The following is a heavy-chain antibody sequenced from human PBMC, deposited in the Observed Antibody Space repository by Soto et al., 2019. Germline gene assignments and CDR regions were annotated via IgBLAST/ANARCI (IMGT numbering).Heavy chain of an antibody. CDR3: ARGAGATRGGYYYYYGMDV. J-gene: IGHJ6*02. CDR1: GGTFSSYA. CDR2: IIPIFGTA. V-gene: IGHV1-69*13. D-gene: IGHD1-26*01. Sequence: GASVKVSCKASGGTFSSYAISWVRQAPGQGLEWMGGIIPIFGTANYAQKFQGRVTITADESTSTAYMELSSLRSEDTAVYYCARGAGATRGGYYYYYGMDVWGQGTTVTVSS.